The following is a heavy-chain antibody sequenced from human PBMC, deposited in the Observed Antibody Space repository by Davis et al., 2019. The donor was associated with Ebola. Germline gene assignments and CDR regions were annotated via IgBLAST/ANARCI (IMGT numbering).Heavy chain of an antibody. J-gene: IGHJ5*02. CDR2: IYYSGST. Sequence: MPGGSLRLSCTVSGGSISSYYWSWIRQPPGKGLEWIGYIYYSGSTNYNPSLKSRVTISVDTPKNQFSLRLSSVTAADTAIYYCAKYLTIGWFDPWGQGTLVTVSS. CDR3: AKYLTIGWFDP. D-gene: IGHD1-14*01. V-gene: IGHV4-59*01. CDR1: GGSISSYY.